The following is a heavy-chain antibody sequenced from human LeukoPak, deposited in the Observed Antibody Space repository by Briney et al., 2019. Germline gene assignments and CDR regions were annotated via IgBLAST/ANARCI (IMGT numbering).Heavy chain of an antibody. D-gene: IGHD4-17*01. CDR2: ISYDGSKK. Sequence: GGSLRLSCSASGFTLSSYAMQGVGQAPGKGLEWVAVISYDGSKKYYADSVKGRCTISSDISKNTLYLQMSSLRAEDTAVYYCARDRGRYGESYFDYWGQLTLVTVSS. V-gene: IGHV3-30-3*01. CDR3: ARDRGRYGESYFDY. CDR1: GFTLSSYA. J-gene: IGHJ4*02.